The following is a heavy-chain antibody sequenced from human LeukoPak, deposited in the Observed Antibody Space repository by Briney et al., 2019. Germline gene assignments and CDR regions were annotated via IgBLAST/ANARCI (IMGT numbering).Heavy chain of an antibody. Sequence: SGGSLRLSCAASGFTFSSYAMSWVRQAPGKGLEWVSAISGSGGSTYYADSVKGRFTISRDNSKNTLYLQMNSLRAEDTAVYYCAKDLHYYYYYYMDVWGKGTTVTISS. CDR3: AKDLHYYYYYYMDV. CDR2: ISGSGGST. V-gene: IGHV3-23*01. CDR1: GFTFSSYA. J-gene: IGHJ6*03.